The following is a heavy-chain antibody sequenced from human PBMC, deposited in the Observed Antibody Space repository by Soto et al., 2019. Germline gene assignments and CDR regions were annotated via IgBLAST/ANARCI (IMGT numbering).Heavy chain of an antibody. J-gene: IGHJ6*02. CDR2: IVVASGRT. CDR1: GFDFGSFG. CDR3: SADHPHTAIGWPV. V-gene: IGHV1-58*02. Sequence: SVKVSCKASGFDFGSFGIQFLRQTRGRGLEWIGWIVVASGRTNYARRFQGRVAFSRDMSSTTAYMGLYDLKSDDTAVYFCSADHPHTAIGWPVWGQGTTVTVSS.